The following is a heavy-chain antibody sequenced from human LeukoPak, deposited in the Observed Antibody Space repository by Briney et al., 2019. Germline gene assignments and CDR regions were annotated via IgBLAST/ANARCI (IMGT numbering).Heavy chain of an antibody. V-gene: IGHV3-74*01. D-gene: IGHD3-10*01. J-gene: IGHJ5*02. CDR2: INSDGSST. CDR1: GFTFSSYW. CDR3: ARGEGVPNWFDP. Sequence: GGSLRLSCAASGFTFSSYWMHWVRQASGKGLVWVSRINSDGSSTSYADSVKGRFTISRVNAKNTLYLQMNSLRAEDTAVYYCARGEGVPNWFDPWGQGTLVTVSS.